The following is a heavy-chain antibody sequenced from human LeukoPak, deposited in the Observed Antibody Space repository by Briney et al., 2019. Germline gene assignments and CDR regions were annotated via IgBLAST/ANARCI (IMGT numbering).Heavy chain of an antibody. D-gene: IGHD3-22*01. CDR1: GFTFSSYA. V-gene: IGHV3-23*01. CDR3: AKHYYDSSGYYPNFDY. Sequence: GGSLRLSCAASGFTFSSYAMSWVRLAPGKGPEWVSAISGSGGSTYYADSVKGRFTISRDNSKNTLYLQMNSLRAEDTAVYYCAKHYYDSSGYYPNFDYWGQGTLVTVSS. J-gene: IGHJ4*02. CDR2: ISGSGGST.